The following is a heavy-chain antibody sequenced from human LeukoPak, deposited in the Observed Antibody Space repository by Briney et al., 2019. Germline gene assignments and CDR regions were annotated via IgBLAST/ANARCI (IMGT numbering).Heavy chain of an antibody. CDR2: FDPEDGET. Sequence: GASVKVSCKVSGYTLTELSMHWVRQAPGKGLEWMGGFDPEDGETIYAQKFQGRVTMTEDTSTDTAYMELSSLRCEDTAVYYCATVPLGWELLVEYAFDIWGQGTMVTVSS. J-gene: IGHJ3*02. CDR1: GYTLTELS. V-gene: IGHV1-24*01. D-gene: IGHD1-26*01. CDR3: ATVPLGWELLVEYAFDI.